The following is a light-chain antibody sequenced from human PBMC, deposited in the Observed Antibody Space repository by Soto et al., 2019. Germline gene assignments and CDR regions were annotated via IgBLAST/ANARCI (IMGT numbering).Light chain of an antibody. CDR2: DAS. Sequence: EIVLTQSPATLSLSPGERATLSCRASQSVSSYLAWYQQKPGQAPSLLIYDASNRATGIPARFSGSGSGTDFTLTISSLEPEDFAVYYCQQRSNGYTFGQGTKLEIK. CDR1: QSVSSY. V-gene: IGKV3-11*01. CDR3: QQRSNGYT. J-gene: IGKJ2*01.